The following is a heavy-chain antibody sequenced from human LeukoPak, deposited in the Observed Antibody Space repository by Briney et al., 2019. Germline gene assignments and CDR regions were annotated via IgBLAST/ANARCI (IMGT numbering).Heavy chain of an antibody. V-gene: IGHV3-48*02. CDR1: GFTFSSHS. Sequence: QSGGSLRLSCAASGFTFSSHSMNWVRQAPGKGLEWLSYIDSGSGNIYYRDSVKGRFTISRDNAQDSLYLQMDSLRDEDTAVYYCAREDDDWGPNILDVWGQGTVVTVSS. J-gene: IGHJ3*01. CDR2: IDSGSGNI. D-gene: IGHD7-27*01. CDR3: AREDDDWGPNILDV.